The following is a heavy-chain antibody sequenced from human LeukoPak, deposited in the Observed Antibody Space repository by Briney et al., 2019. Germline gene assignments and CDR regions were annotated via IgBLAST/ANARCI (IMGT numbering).Heavy chain of an antibody. Sequence: AGGSLRLSCVASGFTFSSYGMNWVRQAPGKGLEWISYISSRSSTIYYADSVKGRFTISRDNAKNSLYLQMNSLRDEDTAVYYCARGCSGGSCFGDFDYWGQGTLGTV. CDR1: GFTFSSYG. CDR3: ARGCSGGSCFGDFDY. D-gene: IGHD2-15*01. J-gene: IGHJ4*02. CDR2: ISSRSSTI. V-gene: IGHV3-48*02.